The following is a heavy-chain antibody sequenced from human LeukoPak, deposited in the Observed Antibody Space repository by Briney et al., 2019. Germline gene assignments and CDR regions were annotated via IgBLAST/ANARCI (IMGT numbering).Heavy chain of an antibody. CDR1: GFMFSSWW. CDR2: ISNDGSYI. D-gene: IGHD3/OR15-3a*01. Sequence: AGSLRLSCGASGFMFSSWWMLWFRRPTGKGLESVSHISNDGSYIVYADSVRGRFTISRNNAKNTLYLQMNSLRPEDTGVYYCATFGPHWSSSYWGQGALVTVSS. CDR3: ATFGPHWSSSY. V-gene: IGHV3-74*01. J-gene: IGHJ4*02.